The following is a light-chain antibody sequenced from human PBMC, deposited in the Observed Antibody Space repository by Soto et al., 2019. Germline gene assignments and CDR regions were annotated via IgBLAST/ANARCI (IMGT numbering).Light chain of an antibody. CDR3: QQSLNTPFT. V-gene: IGKV1-39*01. CDR2: AAS. Sequence: DIQMTQSPSSLSASVGDRVTVTCRASQYISTYFYWYHQQPGNAPALLIYAASSLQSGVPSRFSASGSGTDFTLTISSLQPEDFATYYCQQSLNTPFTFGGGTKVEI. CDR1: QYISTY. J-gene: IGKJ4*02.